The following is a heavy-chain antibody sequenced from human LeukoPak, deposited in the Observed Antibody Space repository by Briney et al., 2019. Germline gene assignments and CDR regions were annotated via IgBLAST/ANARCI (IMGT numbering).Heavy chain of an antibody. CDR1: GGTFSSYA. Sequence: VASVKVSCKASGGTFSSYAISWVRQAPGQGLEWMGGIIPIFGTANYAQKFQGRVTITADESTSTAYMELSSLRSEDTAVYYCARGAYGDYVTAFDIRGQGTMVTVSS. CDR3: ARGAYGDYVTAFDI. V-gene: IGHV1-69*13. J-gene: IGHJ3*02. CDR2: IIPIFGTA. D-gene: IGHD4-17*01.